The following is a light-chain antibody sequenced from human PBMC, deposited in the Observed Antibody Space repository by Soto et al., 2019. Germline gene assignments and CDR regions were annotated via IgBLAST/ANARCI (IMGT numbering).Light chain of an antibody. CDR3: HQYGSSPWT. J-gene: IGKJ1*01. CDR1: QSISSSF. Sequence: EIVLTQSPGILSLSPGERATLSCGASQSISSSFLAWYQQKPGQAPSLLIYGASRRVTGIPDKFSGSGSGTDFTLTISRLEPEDFAVYHCHQYGSSPWTFGQGTKVDIK. CDR2: GAS. V-gene: IGKV3-20*01.